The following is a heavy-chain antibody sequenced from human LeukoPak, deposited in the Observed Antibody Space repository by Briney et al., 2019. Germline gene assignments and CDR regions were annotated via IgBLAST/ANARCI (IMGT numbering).Heavy chain of an antibody. D-gene: IGHD3-10*01. V-gene: IGHV3-64D*06. CDR1: GFTFSSYA. Sequence: PGGSLRLSCAASGFTFSSYAMHWVRQAPGKGLEYVSAISSNGGSTYYADSVKGRFTISRDNSKNTLYLQMSSLRAEDTAVYYCVKDGGGYYPLREDGYFQHWGQGTLVTVSS. CDR2: ISSNGGST. J-gene: IGHJ1*01. CDR3: VKDGGGYYPLREDGYFQH.